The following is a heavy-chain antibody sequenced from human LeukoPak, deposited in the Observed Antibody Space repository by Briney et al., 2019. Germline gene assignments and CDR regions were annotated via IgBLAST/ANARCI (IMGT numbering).Heavy chain of an antibody. D-gene: IGHD3-22*01. CDR3: ARDPTYDSRGYGAQYYFDY. CDR2: ISSSGSTI. CDR1: GFTLSSYE. V-gene: IGHV3-48*03. Sequence: GGSLRLSCAASGFTLSSYEMNWVRQAPGKGLEWVSYISSSGSTIYYADSVKGRFTISRDNAKNSLYLQMNSLRAEDTAVYYCARDPTYDSRGYGAQYYFDYWGQGTLVTVSS. J-gene: IGHJ4*02.